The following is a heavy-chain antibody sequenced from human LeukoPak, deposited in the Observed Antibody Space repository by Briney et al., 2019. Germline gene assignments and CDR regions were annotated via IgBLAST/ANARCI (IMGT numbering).Heavy chain of an antibody. CDR3: ARSYCSSTSCYRADWYFDL. J-gene: IGHJ2*01. CDR1: GGSISSYY. CDR2: IYHSGST. D-gene: IGHD2-2*01. Sequence: SETLSLTCTVSGGSISSYYWSWIRQPPGKGLEWIGYIYHSGSTYYNPSLKSRVTISVDRSKNQFSLKLSSVTAADTAVYYCARSYCSSTSCYRADWYFDLWGRGTLVTVSS. V-gene: IGHV4-59*12.